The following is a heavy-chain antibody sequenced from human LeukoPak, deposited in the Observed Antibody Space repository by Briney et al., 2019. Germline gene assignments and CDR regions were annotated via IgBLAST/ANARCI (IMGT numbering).Heavy chain of an antibody. CDR3: ARDLGTTGTFDY. Sequence: PGGSLRLSCAASGFTFSSYIMNWVRQAPGKGLEWVSSISSSSSYIYYADSVKGRFTISRDNAKNSLYLQMNSLRAEDTAVYYCARDLGTTGTFDYWGQGTLVTVSS. J-gene: IGHJ4*02. D-gene: IGHD1-1*01. CDR2: ISSSSSYI. V-gene: IGHV3-21*01. CDR1: GFTFSSYI.